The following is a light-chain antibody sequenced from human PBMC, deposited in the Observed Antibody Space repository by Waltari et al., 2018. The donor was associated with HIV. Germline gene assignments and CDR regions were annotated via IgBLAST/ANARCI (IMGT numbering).Light chain of an antibody. V-gene: IGLV2-14*03. CDR3: ASFTGDNSLL. J-gene: IGLJ3*02. CDR1: DSAFGLYNF. CDR2: DVD. Sequence: SAVTQPASVSGLPGQSITISCSGYDSAFGLYNFFPWYQPHPGKLPRLILYDVDSRASGISARFSGSKSGHTASLNISGLRAEDEADYYCASFTGDNSLLFGGGTKVTVL.